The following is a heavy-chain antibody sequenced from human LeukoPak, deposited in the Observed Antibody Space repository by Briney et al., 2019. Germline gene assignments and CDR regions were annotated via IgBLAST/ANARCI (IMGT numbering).Heavy chain of an antibody. CDR3: ARGGSYGDY. CDR1: GFTFTRYW. Sequence: GGSLRLSCAASGFTFTRYWMRWVRHAPGKGLVWVSRVNPDGSSTTYGDSVKGRFTSSRDNAKNTLYLQMNSLRADDTAVYYCARGGSYGDYWGQGILVTVSS. V-gene: IGHV3-74*01. CDR2: VNPDGSST. J-gene: IGHJ4*02. D-gene: IGHD3-16*01.